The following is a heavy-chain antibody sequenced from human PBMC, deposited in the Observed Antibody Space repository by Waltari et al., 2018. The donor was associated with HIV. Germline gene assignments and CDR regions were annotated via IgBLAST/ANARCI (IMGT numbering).Heavy chain of an antibody. CDR1: GYTFTSYY. CDR3: ARGSIHYYDSSGYYLDY. V-gene: IGHV1-46*01. CDR2: LTPSGGST. J-gene: IGHJ4*02. D-gene: IGHD3-22*01. Sequence: QVQLVQSGAEVKKPGASVKVSCKASGYTFTSYYVHWVRQAPGQGLEWMGILTPSGGSTVYAQKCQGRVTMTRDTSTSTVYMELSSLRSEDTAVYYCARGSIHYYDSSGYYLDYWGQGTLVTVSS.